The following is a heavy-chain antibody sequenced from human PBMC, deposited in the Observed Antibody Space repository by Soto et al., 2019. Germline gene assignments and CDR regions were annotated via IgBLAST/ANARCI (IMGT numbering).Heavy chain of an antibody. CDR1: GFTFGSFT. CDR2: ISRSSIYR. Sequence: PGGSLRLSCAASGFTFGSFTMHWVRQAPGKGLEWVASISRSSIYRYYSDSLKGRVTISRDNAKNSLYLQMDSLRVEDTAIYYCAREELDYWGQGTLVTVSS. J-gene: IGHJ4*02. CDR3: AREELDY. V-gene: IGHV3-21*01. D-gene: IGHD1-1*01.